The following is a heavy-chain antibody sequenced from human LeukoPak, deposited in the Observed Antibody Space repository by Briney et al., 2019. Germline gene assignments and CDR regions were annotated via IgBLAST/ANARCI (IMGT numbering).Heavy chain of an antibody. CDR1: GGSISSGGYY. CDR2: IYYSGST. Sequence: SETLSLTCTVSGGSISSGGYYWSWIRQHPGKGLEWIGYIYYSGSTYYSPSLKGRVTISVDTSKNQFSLKLSSVTAADTAVYYCANLWFGELGYYFDYWSQGTLVTVSS. CDR3: ANLWFGELGYYFDY. J-gene: IGHJ4*02. D-gene: IGHD3-10*01. V-gene: IGHV4-31*03.